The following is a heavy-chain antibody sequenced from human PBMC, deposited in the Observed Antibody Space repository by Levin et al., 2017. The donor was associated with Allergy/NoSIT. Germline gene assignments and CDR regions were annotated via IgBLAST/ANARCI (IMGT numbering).Heavy chain of an antibody. D-gene: IGHD3-3*01. Sequence: GESLKISCAASGFTFSDYYMSWIRQAPGKGLEWVSYISSSGSTIYYADSVKGRFTISRDNAKNSLYLQMNSLRAEDTAVYYCAREQYDFSPVDYWGQGTLVTVSS. CDR2: ISSSGSTI. J-gene: IGHJ4*02. V-gene: IGHV3-11*01. CDR1: GFTFSDYY. CDR3: AREQYDFSPVDY.